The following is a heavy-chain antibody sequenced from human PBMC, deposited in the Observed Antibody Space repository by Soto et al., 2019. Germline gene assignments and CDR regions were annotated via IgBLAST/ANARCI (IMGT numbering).Heavy chain of an antibody. CDR2: ITPFYGTA. Sequence: QVQLVQSGAEVKKPGSSVKVSCKASGGTFSNYVINWVRQAPGQGLEWMGGITPFYGTANYAQKFQGRVTITADESATTADMELSSLKSEDSAVYYCATRRLAFFGGALYYYEMDDWGQGTRVTVSS. J-gene: IGHJ6*02. CDR1: GGTFSNYV. D-gene: IGHD3-3*01. V-gene: IGHV1-69*01. CDR3: ATRRLAFFGGALYYYEMDD.